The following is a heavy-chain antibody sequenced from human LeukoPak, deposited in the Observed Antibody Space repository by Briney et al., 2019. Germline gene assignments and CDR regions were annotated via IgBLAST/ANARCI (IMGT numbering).Heavy chain of an antibody. V-gene: IGHV3-21*01. Sequence: GESLKISCAASGFTFSSYSMNWVRQAPGKGLEWVSSISSSSSYIYYADSVKGRFTISRDNAKNSLYLQMNSLRAEDTAVYYCARTDMVRGVYYFDYWGQGTLVTVSS. D-gene: IGHD3-10*01. CDR3: ARTDMVRGVYYFDY. J-gene: IGHJ4*02. CDR2: ISSSSSYI. CDR1: GFTFSSYS.